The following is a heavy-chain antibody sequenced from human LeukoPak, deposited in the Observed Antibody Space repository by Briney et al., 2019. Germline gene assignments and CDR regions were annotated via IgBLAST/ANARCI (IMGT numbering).Heavy chain of an antibody. Sequence: GGSLRLSCAASGFTFDDYGMSWVRQAPGKGLEWVSGINWNGGSTGYADSVKGRFTISRDNTKNSLFLQMNYLRAEDTAIYCCASDLDWDYDILSWGQGILVTVSS. CDR1: GFTFDDYG. V-gene: IGHV3-20*04. D-gene: IGHD3-9*01. J-gene: IGHJ4*02. CDR2: INWNGGST. CDR3: ASDLDWDYDILS.